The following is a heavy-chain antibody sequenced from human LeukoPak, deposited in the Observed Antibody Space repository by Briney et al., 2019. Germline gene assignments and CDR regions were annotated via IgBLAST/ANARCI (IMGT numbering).Heavy chain of an antibody. D-gene: IGHD2-15*01. J-gene: IGHJ4*02. Sequence: PSETLSLTCSVSGGSVTSGSYYWSWIRQPAGKGLEWIGRISTSGSTNYNPPLKGRVTMSLDTSKNQFSLKLNSLTAADTAVYYCARGAALAIDYWGQGALVTVSS. V-gene: IGHV4-61*02. CDR3: ARGAALAIDY. CDR2: ISTSGST. CDR1: GGSVTSGSYY.